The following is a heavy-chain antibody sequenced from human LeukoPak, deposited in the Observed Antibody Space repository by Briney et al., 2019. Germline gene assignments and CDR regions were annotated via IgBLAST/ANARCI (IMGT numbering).Heavy chain of an antibody. V-gene: IGHV4-61*05. CDR2: IYYSGST. D-gene: IGHD3-16*01. CDR3: AKGGLVHRFDP. CDR1: GGSISNSNSY. J-gene: IGHJ5*02. Sequence: SETLSLTCTVSGGSISNSNSYWGWIRQSPGKGLEWIGYIYYSGSTNYNPSLKSRVTISVDPSKNQFSLKLSSVTAADTAVYYCAKGGLVHRFDPWGQGTLVTVSS.